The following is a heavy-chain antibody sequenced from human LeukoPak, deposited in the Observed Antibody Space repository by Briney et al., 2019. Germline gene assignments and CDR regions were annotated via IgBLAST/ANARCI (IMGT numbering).Heavy chain of an antibody. D-gene: IGHD2-2*03. CDR1: GYTFTSYY. Sequence: GASVKVSCKASGYTFTSYYMHWVRQAPGQGLEWMGIINPSGGSTSYAQKFQGRVTMTRDTSTSTVYMELSSLRSEDTAVYYCARGIAGYCSSTSCPRYFDYWGQGTLVTVSS. CDR3: ARGIAGYCSSTSCPRYFDY. CDR2: INPSGGST. V-gene: IGHV1-46*01. J-gene: IGHJ4*02.